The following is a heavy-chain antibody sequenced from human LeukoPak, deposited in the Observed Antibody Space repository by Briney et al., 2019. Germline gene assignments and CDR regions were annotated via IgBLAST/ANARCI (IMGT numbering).Heavy chain of an antibody. J-gene: IGHJ4*02. CDR2: IWYDGSNK. D-gene: IGHD3-10*01. CDR1: GFTFSSYA. Sequence: GGSLRLSCAASGFTFSSYAMHWVRQAPGKGLEWVAVIWYDGSNKYYADSVKGRFTISRDNSKNTLYVQMSSLRAEDTAAYYCARAICNSGSCGSDYWGPGTLVSVSS. V-gene: IGHV3-33*08. CDR3: ARAICNSGSCGSDY.